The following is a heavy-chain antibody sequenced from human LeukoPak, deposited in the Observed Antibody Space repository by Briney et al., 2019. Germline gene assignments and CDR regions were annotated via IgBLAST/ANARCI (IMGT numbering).Heavy chain of an antibody. D-gene: IGHD3-16*02. CDR1: GYTFTSYG. CDR2: ISAYNGNT. J-gene: IGHJ4*02. CDR3: ARGRGITFGGVIVNLYFDY. Sequence: ASVKVSCKASGYTFTSYGISWVRQAPGQGLERMGWISAYNGNTNYAQKLQGRVTMTTDTSTSTAYMELRSLRSDDTAVYYCARGRGITFGGVIVNLYFDYWGQGTLVTVSS. V-gene: IGHV1-18*01.